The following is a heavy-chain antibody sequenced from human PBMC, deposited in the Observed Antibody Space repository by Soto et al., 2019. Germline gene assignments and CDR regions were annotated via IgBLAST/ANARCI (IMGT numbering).Heavy chain of an antibody. V-gene: IGHV4-34*01. CDR3: ARGYGRGGSGYCLFAY. Sequence: SETLSLTCAVYGGSFSGYYWSWIRQPPGKGLEWIGEINHSGSTNYNPSLKSRVTISVDTSKNQFSLKLSSVTAADTAVYYCARGYGRGGSGYCLFAYGGQGTRVPVS. D-gene: IGHD2-15*01. J-gene: IGHJ4*02. CDR2: INHSGST. CDR1: GGSFSGYY.